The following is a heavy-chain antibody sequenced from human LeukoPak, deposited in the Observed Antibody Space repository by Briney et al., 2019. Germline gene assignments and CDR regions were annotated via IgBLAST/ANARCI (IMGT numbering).Heavy chain of an antibody. CDR2: ISGSGDST. CDR1: GFIFSSNA. CDR3: AKREYFDY. D-gene: IGHD1-26*01. Sequence: GGSLRLSCAASGFIFSSNAMSWVRQAPGKGLEWVSGISGSGDSTYYADSVKGRFTISRDNSKNTLYLQMNSLRAEDTAVYYCAKREYFDYWAQGTLVTVSS. J-gene: IGHJ4*02. V-gene: IGHV3-23*01.